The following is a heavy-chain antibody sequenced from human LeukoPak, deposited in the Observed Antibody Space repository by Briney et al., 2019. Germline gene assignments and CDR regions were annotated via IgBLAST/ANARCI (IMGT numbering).Heavy chain of an antibody. D-gene: IGHD2-2*01. CDR3: ARARGYCSSTSCYGGYYYGMDV. V-gene: IGHV1-46*01. CDR2: INPSGGST. Sequence: ASVKVSCKASGYTFTSYYMHWVRQAPGQGLEWMGIINPSGGSTSYAQKFQGRVTMTRDTSTSTVYMELGSLRSEDTAVYYCARARGYCSSTSCYGGYYYGMDVWGQGTTVTVSS. J-gene: IGHJ6*02. CDR1: GYTFTSYY.